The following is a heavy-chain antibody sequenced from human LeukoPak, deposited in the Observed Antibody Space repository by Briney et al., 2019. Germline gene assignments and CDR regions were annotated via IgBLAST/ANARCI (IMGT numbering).Heavy chain of an antibody. CDR1: GYTFTRYG. D-gene: IGHD1-26*01. V-gene: IGHV1-18*01. CDR2: ISAYNGNT. CDR3: ARVELLPQWFDP. Sequence: ASVNVSCKASGYTFTRYGISWVRQAPGQGLEWMGGISAYNGNTNYAQKLQGRVTMTTDTSTSTAYMELRSLRSDDTAVYYCARVELLPQWFDPWGQGTLVTVSS. J-gene: IGHJ5*02.